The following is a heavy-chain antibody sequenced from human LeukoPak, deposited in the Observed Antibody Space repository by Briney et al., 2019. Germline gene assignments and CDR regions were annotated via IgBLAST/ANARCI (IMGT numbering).Heavy chain of an antibody. CDR1: GYTFTSYY. V-gene: IGHV1-46*01. CDR2: INPSGGST. Sequence: GASVKVSCKASGYTFTSYYMHWVRQAPGQGLEWMGIINPSGGSTSYAQKFQGRVTMTRDMSTSTVYMGLSSLRSEDTAVYYCARGGSSGLWLAYWGQGTLVTVSS. J-gene: IGHJ4*02. CDR3: ARGGSSGLWLAY. D-gene: IGHD3-22*01.